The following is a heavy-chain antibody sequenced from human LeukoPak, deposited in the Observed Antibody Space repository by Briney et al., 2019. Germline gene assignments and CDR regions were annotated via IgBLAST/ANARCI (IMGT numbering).Heavy chain of an antibody. J-gene: IGHJ4*02. D-gene: IGHD3-10*01. Sequence: SVKVSCKASGGTFSSYAISWVRQAPGQGLEWIGGIIPIFGTANYAQKFQGRVTITTDESTSTAYMELSSLRSEDTAVYYCARDNYYGSGSPIHWGQRTLVTVSS. CDR3: ARDNYYGSGSPIH. CDR2: IIPIFGTA. CDR1: GGTFSSYA. V-gene: IGHV1-69*05.